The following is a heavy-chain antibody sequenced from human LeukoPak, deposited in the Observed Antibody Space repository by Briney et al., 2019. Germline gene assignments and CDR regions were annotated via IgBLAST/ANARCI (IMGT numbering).Heavy chain of an antibody. CDR1: GYTFTSYA. D-gene: IGHD6-19*01. CDR2: INGDSGDT. V-gene: IGHV1-3*03. J-gene: IGHJ4*02. Sequence: ASVKVSCKTSGYTFTSYAMHWVRQAPGQRLEWMGCINGDSGDTQFSRKFQGRVTITRDTSASTAYMELSSRTSEDMAVFYCARGGPDNSGWILDSWGQGTLVSVSS. CDR3: ARGGPDNSGWILDS.